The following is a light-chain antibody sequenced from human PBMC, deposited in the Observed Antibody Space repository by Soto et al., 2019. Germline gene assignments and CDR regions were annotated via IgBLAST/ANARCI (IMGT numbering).Light chain of an antibody. CDR3: QRYDNWPLI. CDR2: HTS. CDR1: QTISDN. V-gene: IGKV3-15*01. J-gene: IGKJ4*01. Sequence: EIVMTQSPANLSVSPGESVSLSCRASQTISDNLAWYQQKPGLPPRLLIYHTSTRASGVPARFSGSGSGTVFSLTSRSPQSEDFAVYYCQRYDNWPLIFGGGTKVDTK.